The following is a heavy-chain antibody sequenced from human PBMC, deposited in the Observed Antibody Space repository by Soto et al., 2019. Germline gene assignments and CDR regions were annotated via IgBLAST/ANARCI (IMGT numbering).Heavy chain of an antibody. D-gene: IGHD1-26*01. V-gene: IGHV4-59*08. CDR2: IYYSGST. Sequence: QVQLQESGPGLVKPSETLSLTCTVSGGSISSYYWSWIRQPPGKGLEWIGYIYYSGSTNYNPSLKSRFTISVDTSKNQSSQKPRSVTAADTALYYCARRWGGVCDIWGQGTMVTVSS. CDR3: ARRWGGVCDI. J-gene: IGHJ3*02. CDR1: GGSISSYY.